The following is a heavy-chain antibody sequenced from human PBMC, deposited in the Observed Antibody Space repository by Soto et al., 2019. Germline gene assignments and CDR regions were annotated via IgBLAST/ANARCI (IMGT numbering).Heavy chain of an antibody. Sequence: QVQLVQSGAEEKKPGASVKVSCKASGYTFTSYAMHWVRQAPGQRLEWMGWINAGNGNTKYSQKFQSRVTITRDTAASTAYKEWSSLRSEDTAVFFCARAVAVPADFDYWGQGTLVPVSS. CDR3: ARAVAVPADFDY. CDR2: INAGNGNT. J-gene: IGHJ4*02. D-gene: IGHD6-19*01. V-gene: IGHV1-3*05. CDR1: GYTFTSYA.